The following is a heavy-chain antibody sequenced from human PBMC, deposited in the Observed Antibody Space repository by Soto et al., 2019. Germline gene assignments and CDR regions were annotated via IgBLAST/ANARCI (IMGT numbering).Heavy chain of an antibody. V-gene: IGHV3-23*01. CDR1: GFPFSSYA. Sequence: EVQLLESGGGLVQPGGSLRLSCAAAGFPFSSYAMSWFPQPPGKGLEWVSAISGGGGSTYYADSVKGRFTISRDNSKNPLYLQMNSLSAEDTAVYYCAKDAQAVARSEIDYWGQGTLVTVSS. D-gene: IGHD6-19*01. CDR2: ISGGGGST. CDR3: AKDAQAVARSEIDY. J-gene: IGHJ4*02.